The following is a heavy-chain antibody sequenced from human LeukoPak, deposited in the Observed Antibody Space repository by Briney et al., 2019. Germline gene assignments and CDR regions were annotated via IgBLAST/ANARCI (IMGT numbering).Heavy chain of an antibody. Sequence: PGGSLRLSCAASGFTFSSYAMSWVRQAPGKGLAWVSAISGSGGSTYYADSVKGRFTISRDNSKNTLYLQMNSLRAEDTAVYYCAKGDAYYYDCSGSNLRYWGQGTLVTVSS. CDR1: GFTFSSYA. CDR2: ISGSGGST. V-gene: IGHV3-23*01. J-gene: IGHJ4*02. D-gene: IGHD3-22*01. CDR3: AKGDAYYYDCSGSNLRY.